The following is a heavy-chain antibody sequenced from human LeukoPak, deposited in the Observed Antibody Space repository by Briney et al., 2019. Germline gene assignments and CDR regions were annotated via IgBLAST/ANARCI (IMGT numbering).Heavy chain of an antibody. CDR1: GGTFSSYA. V-gene: IGHV1-69*06. D-gene: IGHD5-24*01. CDR3: ARERKMATILGWFDP. CDR2: IIPIFGTA. Sequence: SVKVSCKASGGTFSSYAISWVRQAPGQGLEWMGGIIPIFGTANYAQKFQGRVTITADKSTSTAYMELSSLRSEDTAVYYCARERKMATILGWFDPWGQGTLVTVSS. J-gene: IGHJ5*02.